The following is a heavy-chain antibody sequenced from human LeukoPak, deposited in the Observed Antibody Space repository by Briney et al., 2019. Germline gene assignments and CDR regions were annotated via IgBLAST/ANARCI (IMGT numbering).Heavy chain of an antibody. Sequence: GGSLRLSCAASGFTFSSYAMHWVRQAPGKGLEGVAVISYDGSNKYYADSVKGRFTISRDNSKNTLYLQMNSLRAEDTAVYYCARGSYDSSGYCFDYWGQGTLVTVSS. D-gene: IGHD3-22*01. CDR1: GFTFSSYA. CDR2: ISYDGSNK. J-gene: IGHJ4*02. V-gene: IGHV3-30-3*01. CDR3: ARGSYDSSGYCFDY.